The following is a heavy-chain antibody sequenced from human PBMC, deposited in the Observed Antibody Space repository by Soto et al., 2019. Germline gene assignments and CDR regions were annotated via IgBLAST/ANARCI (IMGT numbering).Heavy chain of an antibody. V-gene: IGHV1-2*02. CDR2: INPNSGGT. CDR3: ARESSGGQSSSSAFDY. D-gene: IGHD6-6*01. CDR1: GYTFTGYY. J-gene: IGHJ4*02. Sequence: ASVKVSCKASGYTFTGYYMHWVRQAPGQGLEWMGWINPNSGGTNYAQKFQGRVTMTRDTSISTAYMELSRLRSDDTAVYYCARESSGGQSSSSAFDYWGQGTLVTVSS.